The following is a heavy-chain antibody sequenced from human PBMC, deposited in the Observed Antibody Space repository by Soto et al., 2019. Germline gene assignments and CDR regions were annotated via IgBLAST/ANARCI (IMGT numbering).Heavy chain of an antibody. D-gene: IGHD2-2*01. V-gene: IGHV1-3*01. CDR1: GYTLPYHC. J-gene: IGHJ4*02. CDR3: ARGYRRNFAY. Sequence: GASMKGSWKAFGYTLPYHCIDWACQAPGQRLEWMGWINAGNGNTKYSQKFQGRVTITRDTSASTAYMELSSLRSEDTAVYYCARGYRRNFAYWGQGTLVTVSS. CDR2: INAGNGNT.